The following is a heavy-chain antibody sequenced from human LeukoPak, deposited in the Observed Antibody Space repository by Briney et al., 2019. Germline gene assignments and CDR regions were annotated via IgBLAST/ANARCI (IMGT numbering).Heavy chain of an antibody. CDR3: AGLGDSCGGDCYRLDY. D-gene: IGHD2-21*01. CDR2: IYYSGST. V-gene: IGHV4-59*12. CDR1: GGSISSYY. J-gene: IGHJ4*02. Sequence: PSETLSLTCTVSGGSISSYYWSWIRQPPGKGLEWIGYIYYSGSTNYNPSLKSRVTISVDRSKNQFSLKLSSVTAADTAVYYCAGLGDSCGGDCYRLDYWGQGTLVTVSP.